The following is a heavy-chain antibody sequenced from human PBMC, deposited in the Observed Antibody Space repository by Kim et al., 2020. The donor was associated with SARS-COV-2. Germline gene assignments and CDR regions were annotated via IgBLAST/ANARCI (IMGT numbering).Heavy chain of an antibody. J-gene: IGHJ5*02. Sequence: SETLSLTCTVSGGSISSYYWSWIRQPPGKGLEWIGYIYYSGSTNYNPSLKSRVTISVDTSKNQFSLKLSSVTAADTAVYYCAREGPVAPRRIYDILTGYPPGSWFDPWGQGTLVTVSS. CDR1: GGSISSYY. CDR2: IYYSGST. D-gene: IGHD3-9*01. V-gene: IGHV4-59*01. CDR3: AREGPVAPRRIYDILTGYPPGSWFDP.